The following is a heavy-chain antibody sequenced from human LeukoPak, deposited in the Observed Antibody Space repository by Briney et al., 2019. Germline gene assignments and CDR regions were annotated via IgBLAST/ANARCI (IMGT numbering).Heavy chain of an antibody. CDR3: ARDNDVWGSYRYYYYYYYMDV. CDR2: INQDGSDQ. V-gene: IGHV3-7*01. D-gene: IGHD3-16*02. J-gene: IGHJ6*03. Sequence: GGSLRLSCAASGFIFSNSWMNWVRQAPGKGLEWVANINQDGSDQYYVDSVKGRFTISRDNAKNSLYLQMNSLRAEDTAVYYCARDNDVWGSYRYYYYYYYMDVWGKGTTVTVSS. CDR1: GFIFSNSW.